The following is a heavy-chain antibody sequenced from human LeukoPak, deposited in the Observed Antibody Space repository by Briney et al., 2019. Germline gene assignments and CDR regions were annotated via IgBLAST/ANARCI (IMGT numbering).Heavy chain of an antibody. V-gene: IGHV4-59*08. J-gene: IGHJ4*02. CDR1: GDTFSSYY. CDR2: IFYTGST. D-gene: IGHD5-18*01. Sequence: SETLSLTCTVSGDTFSSYYWHWIRQPPGKGLEWIGDIFYTGSTNYNPSLKRRLIISADTSKNQFSLNLNCVYAADTAVYYCARHVGNTAMDFDYWGQGTLVTVSS. CDR3: ARHVGNTAMDFDY.